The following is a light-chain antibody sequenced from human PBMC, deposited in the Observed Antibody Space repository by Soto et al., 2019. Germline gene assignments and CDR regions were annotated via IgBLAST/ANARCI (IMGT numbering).Light chain of an antibody. CDR2: GAS. V-gene: IGKV3-20*01. CDR1: QSVSSNY. Sequence: IVLTRSAGTLALSPGERATPSCRASQSVSSNYLAWYQQKPGQAPRLLIYGASNRATGIPDRFSGSGYRTDFTLTISRLEPEDFAVYYCQQYGSSPRTFGQGTKVDIK. CDR3: QQYGSSPRT. J-gene: IGKJ1*01.